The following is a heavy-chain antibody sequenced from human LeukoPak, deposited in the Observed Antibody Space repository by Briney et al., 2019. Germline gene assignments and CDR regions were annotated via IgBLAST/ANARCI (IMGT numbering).Heavy chain of an antibody. Sequence: GGSLRLSCAASGFTFSSYSMNWVRQAPGVGLEWVSSISSSSSYIYYADSVKGRFTISRDNAKNSLYLQMNSLRAEDTAVYYCARAQEVLRFLEWLTDWFDPWGQGTLVTVSS. V-gene: IGHV3-21*01. CDR3: ARAQEVLRFLEWLTDWFDP. J-gene: IGHJ5*02. CDR1: GFTFSSYS. CDR2: ISSSSSYI. D-gene: IGHD3-3*01.